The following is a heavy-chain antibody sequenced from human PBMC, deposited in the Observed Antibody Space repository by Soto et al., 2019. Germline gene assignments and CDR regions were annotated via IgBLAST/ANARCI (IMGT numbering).Heavy chain of an antibody. J-gene: IGHJ6*02. D-gene: IGHD2-15*01. Sequence: PSETLSLTCTFSGGSISSSSYYWGWIRQPPGKGLEWIGSIYYSGSTYYNPSLKSRVTISVDTSKNQFSLKLSSVTAADTAVYYCARQAHIVVVVAATTQQGRLVRYGMDVWGQGTTVT. CDR3: ARQAHIVVVVAATTQQGRLVRYGMDV. CDR1: GGSISSSSYY. CDR2: IYYSGST. V-gene: IGHV4-39*01.